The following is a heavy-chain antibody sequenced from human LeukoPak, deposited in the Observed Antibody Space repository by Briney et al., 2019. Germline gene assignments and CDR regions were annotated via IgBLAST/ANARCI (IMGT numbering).Heavy chain of an antibody. Sequence: GGSLRLSCAASGFTFSSYAMCWVRQAPGKGLEWVSVISGSGSNTHYADSVKGRFTISRDNSKNTLYLQMNSLRAEDTAVYYCAKDRTYYYDSSGRAPGYWGQGTLVTVSS. D-gene: IGHD3-22*01. CDR3: AKDRTYYYDSSGRAPGY. J-gene: IGHJ4*02. CDR1: GFTFSSYA. CDR2: ISGSGSNT. V-gene: IGHV3-23*01.